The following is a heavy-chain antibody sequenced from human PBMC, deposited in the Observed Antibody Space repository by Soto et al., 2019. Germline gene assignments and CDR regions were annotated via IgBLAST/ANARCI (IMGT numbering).Heavy chain of an antibody. CDR1: GYTFSNYA. CDR3: ARGPFVELHFDY. Sequence: QVPLVQSGAEVKKPGASVKVSCNASGYTFSNYAISWVRQAPGQGLEWMGGIIPIFGTANYAQKFQGRVTSTADESTSTAYMELSSLRSEDTAVYYCARGPFVELHFDYWGQGPLVTVSS. V-gene: IGHV1-69*13. CDR2: IIPIFGTA. D-gene: IGHD1-26*01. J-gene: IGHJ4*02.